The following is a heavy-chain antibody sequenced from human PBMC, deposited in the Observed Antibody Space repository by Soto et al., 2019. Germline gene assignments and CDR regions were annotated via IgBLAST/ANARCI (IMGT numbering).Heavy chain of an antibody. CDR3: AKYQPMTQPRPYFDY. CDR1: GFTFSSYA. J-gene: IGHJ4*02. V-gene: IGHV3-23*01. CDR2: ISSSGGST. D-gene: IGHD3-22*01. Sequence: EVQLLESGGDLIQPGGSLRLSCAASGFTFSSYAMSWVRQAPGKGLGWVSAISSSGGSTFYADSVKGRCTISRDNSRNTLYLQMNSLRAEDTAIYYCAKYQPMTQPRPYFDYWGQGTLVTVSS.